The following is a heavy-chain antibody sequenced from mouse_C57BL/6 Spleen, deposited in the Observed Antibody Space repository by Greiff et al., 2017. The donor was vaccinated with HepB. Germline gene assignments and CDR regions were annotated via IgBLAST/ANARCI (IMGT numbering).Heavy chain of an antibody. Sequence: EVQLQESGGGLVKPGGSLKLSCAASGFTFSSYAMSWVRQTPEKRLEWVATISDGGSYTYYPDNVKGRFTISRDNAKNNLYLQMSHLKSEDTAMYDGARGHPLYYGSRTGRYAMDYWGQGTSVTVSS. J-gene: IGHJ4*01. V-gene: IGHV5-4*01. D-gene: IGHD1-1*01. CDR2: ISDGGSYT. CDR3: ARGHPLYYGSRTGRYAMDY. CDR1: GFTFSSYA.